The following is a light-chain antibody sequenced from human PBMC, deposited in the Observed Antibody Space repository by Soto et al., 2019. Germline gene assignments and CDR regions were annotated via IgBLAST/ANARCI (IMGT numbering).Light chain of an antibody. CDR3: QQYDRSVP. J-gene: IGKJ4*02. Sequence: EIVLTQSPDTLSLSPGERATLSCRASQSVTSNYLAWYQQKAGQAHRLLIHGASNTSTGIPGMFSGSASGKDFLITISRLEPDDVALYYCQQYDRSVPFGGGTKVEIK. V-gene: IGKV3-20*01. CDR2: GAS. CDR1: QSVTSNY.